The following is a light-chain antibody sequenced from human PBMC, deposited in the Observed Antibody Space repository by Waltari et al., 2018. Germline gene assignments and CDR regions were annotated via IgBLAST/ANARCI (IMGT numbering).Light chain of an antibody. V-gene: IGKV3-20*01. J-gene: IGKJ1*01. CDR3: QKYGSLPAT. CDR2: DAS. Sequence: ESVLTQSPGTLSLSPGERATLSCRASQSVSRTLAWYQQKPGQAPRLLIYDASSRATGTPDRFSGSGSGTDFSLTISRLEPEDFAVYYCQKYGSLPATFGQGTKVEIK. CDR1: QSVSRT.